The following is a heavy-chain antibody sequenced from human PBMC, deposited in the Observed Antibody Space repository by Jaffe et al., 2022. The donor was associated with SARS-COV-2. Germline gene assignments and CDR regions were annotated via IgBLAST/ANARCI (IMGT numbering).Heavy chain of an antibody. CDR2: IDPSDSYT. V-gene: IGHV5-10-1*03. J-gene: IGHJ3*02. D-gene: IGHD2-2*01. Sequence: EVQLVQSGAEVKKPGESLRISCKGSGYSFTSYWISWVRQMPGKGLEWMGRIDPSDSYTNYSPSFQGHVTISADKSISTAYLQWSSLKASDTAMYYCARGDIVVVPASRQGNAFDIWGQGTMVTVSS. CDR3: ARGDIVVVPASRQGNAFDI. CDR1: GYSFTSYW.